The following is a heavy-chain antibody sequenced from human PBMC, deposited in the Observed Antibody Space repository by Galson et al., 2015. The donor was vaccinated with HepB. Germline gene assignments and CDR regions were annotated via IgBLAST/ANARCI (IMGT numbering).Heavy chain of an antibody. D-gene: IGHD6-19*01. CDR3: AHTLYSGGWYDSLYFDY. CDR2: IYWDGDK. Sequence: PALVKPTQTLTLTCTFSGFSLSTYGVGVGWIRQPPGKALEWLALIYWDGDKRYSPFLERRLSITMDTSKNQVVLTLTNMDPVDTATYYCAHTLYSGGWYDSLYFDYWRQGALVTVAS. V-gene: IGHV2-5*02. CDR1: GFSLSTYGVG. J-gene: IGHJ4*02.